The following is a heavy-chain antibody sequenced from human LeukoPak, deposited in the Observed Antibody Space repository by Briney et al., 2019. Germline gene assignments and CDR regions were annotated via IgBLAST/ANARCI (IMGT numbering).Heavy chain of an antibody. J-gene: IGHJ4*02. CDR1: GGSISSYY. D-gene: IGHD1-1*01. CDR2: IYTSGST. Sequence: SSETLSLTCTVSGGSISSYYWSWIRQPAGKGLEWIGRIYTSGSTNYNPSLKSRVTMSVDTSKNQVSLKLTSVTAADTAVYYCARKSATGQLDYWGQGTLVTVSS. CDR3: ARKSATGQLDY. V-gene: IGHV4-4*07.